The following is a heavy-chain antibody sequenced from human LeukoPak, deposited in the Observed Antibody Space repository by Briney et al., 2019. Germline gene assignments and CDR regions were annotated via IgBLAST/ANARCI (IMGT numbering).Heavy chain of an antibody. CDR3: ARHPGIAAAVAFDI. CDR2: IYHSGST. J-gene: IGHJ3*02. V-gene: IGHV4-38-2*01. CDR1: GYSISSGYY. D-gene: IGHD6-13*01. Sequence: ASETLSLTCAVSGYSISSGYYWGWIRQPPGKGLEWIGSIYHSGSTYYNPSLKSRVTISVDTSKNQFSLKLSSVTAADTAVYYCARHPGIAAAVAFDIWGQGTMVTVSS.